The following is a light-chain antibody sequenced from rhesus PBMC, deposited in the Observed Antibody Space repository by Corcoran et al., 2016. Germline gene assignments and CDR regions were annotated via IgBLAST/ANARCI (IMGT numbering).Light chain of an antibody. V-gene: IGKV3-24*04. Sequence: EIVMTQSPATLALSPGERATLSCRASQSVSSYLAWYQQNPGQAPRLLIYGASSRATGIPDRFSGSGAGTEFTLTISSLEPEDVGVYFCLQSSNWPHTFGGGTKVEIK. CDR3: LQSSNWPHT. CDR1: QSVSSY. CDR2: GAS. J-gene: IGKJ4*01.